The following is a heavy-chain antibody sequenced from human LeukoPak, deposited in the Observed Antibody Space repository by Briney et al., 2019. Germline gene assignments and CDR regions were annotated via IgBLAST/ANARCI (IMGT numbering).Heavy chain of an antibody. Sequence: ASVKLSCKASGYTFTSYGISWVRQAPGQGLEWMGWISAYNGNTNYAQQLQGRVTMTTDTSTSTAYMELRSLRSDDTAVYYCAREDCTNGVCYTPFDYWGQGTLVTVSS. J-gene: IGHJ4*02. V-gene: IGHV1-18*01. CDR2: ISAYNGNT. CDR1: GYTFTSYG. CDR3: AREDCTNGVCYTPFDY. D-gene: IGHD2-8*01.